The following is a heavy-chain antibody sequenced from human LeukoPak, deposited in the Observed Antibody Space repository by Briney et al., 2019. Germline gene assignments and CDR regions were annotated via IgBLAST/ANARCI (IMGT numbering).Heavy chain of an antibody. CDR3: ARELGSGYGYGIFDY. D-gene: IGHD5-18*01. V-gene: IGHV4-59*01. CDR1: GGSISSYY. Sequence: SETLSLTCTVSGGSISSYYWSWIRQPPGKGLEWIGYIYYSGSTNYNPSLKSRVTISVDTSKNQFSLKLSSVTAADTAVYYCARELGSGYGYGIFDYWGQGTLVTVSS. CDR2: IYYSGST. J-gene: IGHJ4*02.